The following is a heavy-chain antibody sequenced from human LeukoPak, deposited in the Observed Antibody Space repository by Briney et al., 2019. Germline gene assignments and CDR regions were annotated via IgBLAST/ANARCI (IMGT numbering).Heavy chain of an antibody. CDR3: AKSLDRYFDSSGI. V-gene: IGHV3-33*06. CDR2: IWYDGSNK. Sequence: GRSLRLSCAASGFTFSSYGMHWVRQAPGKGLEWVAVIWYDGSNKFYADSVKGRFTISRDNSKNTLYLQMNSLRAEDTAVYYCAKSLDRYFDSSGIWGQGTMVTVSS. CDR1: GFTFSSYG. D-gene: IGHD3-9*01. J-gene: IGHJ3*02.